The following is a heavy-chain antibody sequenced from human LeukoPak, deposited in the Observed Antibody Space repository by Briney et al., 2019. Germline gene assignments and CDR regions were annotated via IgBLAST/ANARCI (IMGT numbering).Heavy chain of an antibody. CDR3: AREGRGYSGYDPTSFYYFDY. CDR2: IYSGGST. CDR1: GFTVSSNY. Sequence: PGGSLRLSCATSGFTVSSNYMSWVRQAPGKGLEWASVIYSGGSTYYADSVKGRFTISRDNSKNTLYLQMNSLRAEDTAVYYCAREGRGYSGYDPTSFYYFDYWGQGTLVTVSS. J-gene: IGHJ4*02. V-gene: IGHV3-53*01. D-gene: IGHD5-12*01.